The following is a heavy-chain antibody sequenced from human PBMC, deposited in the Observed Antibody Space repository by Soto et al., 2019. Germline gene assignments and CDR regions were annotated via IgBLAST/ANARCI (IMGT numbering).Heavy chain of an antibody. CDR2: ISGNGGST. V-gene: IGHV3-23*01. CDR1: GFTFGNFA. CDR3: AKLRAKSHIAVPLDY. J-gene: IGHJ4*02. Sequence: EVHLLDSGGGLAQPGGSPKLSCATSGFTFGNFAMSWVRQAPGKGLEWVSAISGNGGSTYYADSEKGRFTISRDNSKNTLYLQMNSRTAEDTAVYFCAKLRAKSHIAVPLDYWGQGSLVTVSS. D-gene: IGHD2-15*01.